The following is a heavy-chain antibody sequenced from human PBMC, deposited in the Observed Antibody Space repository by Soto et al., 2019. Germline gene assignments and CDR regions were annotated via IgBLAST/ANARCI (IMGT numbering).Heavy chain of an antibody. V-gene: IGHV1-18*01. J-gene: IGHJ6*02. D-gene: IGHD3-3*01. CDR2: ISAYNGNT. CDR1: GYTFTSYG. Sequence: GASVKVSCKASGYTFTSYGISWVRQAPGQGLEWMGWISAYNGNTNYAQKLQGRVTMTTDTSTSTAYMELRSLRSDDTAVYYCARDQARAIFGVVISSSMDVWGQGTTVTVSS. CDR3: ARDQARAIFGVVISSSMDV.